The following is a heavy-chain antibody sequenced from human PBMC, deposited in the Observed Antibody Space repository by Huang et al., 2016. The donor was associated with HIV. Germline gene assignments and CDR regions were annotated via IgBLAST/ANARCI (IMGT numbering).Heavy chain of an antibody. Sequence: QVQLQQWGAELLKPSETLSLTCAVSGGSFSGHYWTWIRQPPGRGLEWIGEISDSGSTPYNPALKSLVTSSGDTSQSQFSLKLNSVTAADTAIYYCARMFKYDSGGYWGNDAFDIWGQGTMVTVSS. V-gene: IGHV4-34*02. CDR3: ARMFKYDSGGYWGNDAFDI. D-gene: IGHD3-22*01. CDR1: GGSFSGHY. J-gene: IGHJ3*02. CDR2: ISDSGST.